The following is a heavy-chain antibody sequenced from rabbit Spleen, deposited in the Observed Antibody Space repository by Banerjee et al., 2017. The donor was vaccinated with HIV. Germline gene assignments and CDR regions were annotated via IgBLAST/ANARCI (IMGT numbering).Heavy chain of an antibody. CDR1: GFTISSSHY. D-gene: IGHD1-1*01. CDR3: ARSDSASGYSFEL. Sequence: QSLEESGGDLVKPGASLTLTCTASGFTISSSHYMCWVRQAPGKGLEWITCIHAGSSGSTYYASWAKGRFTISKTSSTTVTLQMTSLTAADTATYFCARSDSASGYSFELWGQGTLVTVS. CDR2: IHAGSSGST. V-gene: IGHV1S40*01. J-gene: IGHJ3*01.